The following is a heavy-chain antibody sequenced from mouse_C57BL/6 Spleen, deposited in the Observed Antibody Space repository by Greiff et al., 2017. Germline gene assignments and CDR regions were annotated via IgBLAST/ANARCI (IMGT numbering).Heavy chain of an antibody. J-gene: IGHJ4*01. CDR1: GYTFTEYT. V-gene: IGHV1-62-2*01. Sequence: VKLMESGAELVKPGASVKLSCKASGYTFTEYTIHWVKQRSGQGLEWIGWFYPGSGSIKYNEKFKDKATLTADKYSSTVYMELSRLTSEDSAVYFCARHEGKGYYNTYAMDYWGQGTSVTVSS. CDR2: FYPGSGSI. CDR3: ARHEGKGYYNTYAMDY. D-gene: IGHD2-12*01.